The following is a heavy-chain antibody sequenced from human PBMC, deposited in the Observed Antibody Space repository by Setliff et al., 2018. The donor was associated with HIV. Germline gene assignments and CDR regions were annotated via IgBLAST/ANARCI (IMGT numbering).Heavy chain of an antibody. CDR2: IDYSGST. V-gene: IGHV4-39*03. Sequence: PSETLSLTCTVSGGSISGSSYYWGWIRQPPGKGLEWIGTIDYSGSTYQSPSLKSRVTLSVNTSKNQFSLKLSSVTAADTAVYYCHSWAWSYYYYYMDVWGKGTTVTAP. CDR3: HSWAWSYYYYYMDV. D-gene: IGHD3-16*01. CDR1: GGSISGSSYY. J-gene: IGHJ6*03.